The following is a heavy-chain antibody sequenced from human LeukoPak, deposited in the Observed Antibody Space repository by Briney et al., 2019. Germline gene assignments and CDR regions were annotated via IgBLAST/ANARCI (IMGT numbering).Heavy chain of an antibody. CDR2: MNPNSGNT. CDR1: GYTFTSYD. J-gene: IGHJ6*02. D-gene: IGHD3-9*01. V-gene: IGHV1-8*01. CDR3: ARGVRYDILTGYYGRELTMDV. Sequence: ASVKVSCKASGYTFTSYDINWVRQATGQGLEWMGWMNPNSGNTGYAQKLQGRVTMTRNTSISTAYMELSSLRSEDTAVYYCARGVRYDILTGYYGRELTMDVWGQGTTVTVSS.